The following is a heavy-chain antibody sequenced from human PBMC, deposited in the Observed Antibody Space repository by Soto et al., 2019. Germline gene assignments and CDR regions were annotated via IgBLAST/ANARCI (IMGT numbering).Heavy chain of an antibody. J-gene: IGHJ6*02. Sequence: QVQLVESGGGVVQPGRSLRLSCAVSGFTFSSYAMYWVRQAPGKGLEWVALTSYDGTKKYYVESVKGRFTISRDNPKNTLHLQMNSQRAEDTAVYYCAKEIHYGDRSYYYGMDVWGQGTTVTVCS. CDR1: GFTFSSYA. CDR2: TSYDGTKK. D-gene: IGHD4-17*01. V-gene: IGHV3-30*18. CDR3: AKEIHYGDRSYYYGMDV.